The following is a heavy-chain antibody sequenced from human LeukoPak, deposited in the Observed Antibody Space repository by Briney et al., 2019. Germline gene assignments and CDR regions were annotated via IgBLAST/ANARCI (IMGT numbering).Heavy chain of an antibody. J-gene: IGHJ6*03. CDR3: ARRGRIAVAGTHYYYMDV. Sequence: GESLKISCKGSGYIFTSYWIGWVRQMPGKGLEWMGIIYPGDSDTRCSPSFQGQVTISADKSISTAYLQWSSLKASDTAMYYCARRGRIAVAGTHYYYMDVWGKGTAVTVSS. V-gene: IGHV5-51*01. CDR2: IYPGDSDT. CDR1: GYIFTSYW. D-gene: IGHD6-19*01.